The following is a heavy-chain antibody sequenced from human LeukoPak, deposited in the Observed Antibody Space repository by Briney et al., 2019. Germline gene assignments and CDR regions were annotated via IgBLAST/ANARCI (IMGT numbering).Heavy chain of an antibody. CDR1: GFTFDDYA. J-gene: IGHJ4*02. Sequence: PGGSLRLSCAASGFTFDDYAMTWVRQAPGKGLEWVSAISASAGNTYYPDSVRGRFTVSRDNSKNTLYLQMNSLRAEDTAVYYCARLGYFDYWGQGTLVTVSS. V-gene: IGHV3-23*01. CDR2: ISASAGNT. CDR3: ARLGYFDY.